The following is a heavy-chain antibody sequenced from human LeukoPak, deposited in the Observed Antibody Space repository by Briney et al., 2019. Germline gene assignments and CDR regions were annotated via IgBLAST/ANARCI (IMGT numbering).Heavy chain of an antibody. V-gene: IGHV1-69*05. J-gene: IGHJ3*02. CDR3: ARDRGDCSGGSCYWDYDAFDI. CDR1: GGTFISYA. Sequence: SSVKVSCKASGGTFISYAISWVRQAPGQGLEWMGGIIPIFGTANYAQKFQGRVTITTDESTSTAYMELSSLRSEDTAVYYCARDRGDCSGGSCYWDYDAFDIWGQGTMVTVSS. D-gene: IGHD2-15*01. CDR2: IIPIFGTA.